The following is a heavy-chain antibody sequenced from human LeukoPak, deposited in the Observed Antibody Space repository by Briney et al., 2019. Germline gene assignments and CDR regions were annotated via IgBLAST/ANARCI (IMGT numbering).Heavy chain of an antibody. D-gene: IGHD2-8*01. CDR1: GGSISSSTNW. Sequence: SETLSLTCAVSGGSISSSTNWWSWVRQPPGKGLEWIGEIYHSGGTNYNPSLKSRITISVDKSQNQFSLKVNSLTAADTAVYYCATNGYYYMDVWGKGTTVTVSS. J-gene: IGHJ6*03. V-gene: IGHV4-4*02. CDR2: IYHSGGT. CDR3: ATNGYYYMDV.